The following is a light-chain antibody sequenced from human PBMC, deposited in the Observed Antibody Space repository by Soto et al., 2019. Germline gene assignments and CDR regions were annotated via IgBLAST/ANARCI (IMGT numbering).Light chain of an antibody. CDR1: QSVSSY. J-gene: IGKJ5*01. Sequence: EIVLTQSPATLSLSPGERATLSCRASQSVSSYLAWYQQKPGQAPRLLIYDASNRATGIPARFSGSGSGTDFPLTISSQEPEDSAVYYCQQRSNSPITFGQGTRLEIK. CDR2: DAS. V-gene: IGKV3-11*01. CDR3: QQRSNSPIT.